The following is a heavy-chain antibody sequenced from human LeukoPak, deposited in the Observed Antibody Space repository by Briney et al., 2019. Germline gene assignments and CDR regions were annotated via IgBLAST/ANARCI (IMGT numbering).Heavy chain of an antibody. D-gene: IGHD3-22*01. J-gene: IGHJ6*02. V-gene: IGHV3-23*01. CDR2: FCGSGGST. CDR3: AKPRYYDSSGSDCYYYGMDV. CDR1: GFTLSSYA. Sequence: PGGSLRLSCAASGFTLSSYAMNWVRQALGKGLEWVSTFCGSGGSTYHADSVKGRFTISRDNSKNTLYLQMNSLRAEDTAVYYCAKPRYYDSSGSDCYYYGMDVWGQGTTVTVSS.